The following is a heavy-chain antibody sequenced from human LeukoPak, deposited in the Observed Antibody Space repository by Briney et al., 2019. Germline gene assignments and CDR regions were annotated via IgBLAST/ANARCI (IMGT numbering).Heavy chain of an antibody. CDR2: IYSSGRI. J-gene: IGHJ4*02. V-gene: IGHV4-59*01. D-gene: IGHD2-15*01. CDR3: VRGRTEYCGGGSCFAKEY. CDR1: GGSISSYY. Sequence: SETLSLTCSVSGGSISSYYWSWIRQPPGKGLEWIGYIYSSGRINYNPSLKSRVTISVDTSKNQVSLKLSSVTTADTAVYYCVRGRTEYCGGGSCFAKEYWGQGTLVTVSS.